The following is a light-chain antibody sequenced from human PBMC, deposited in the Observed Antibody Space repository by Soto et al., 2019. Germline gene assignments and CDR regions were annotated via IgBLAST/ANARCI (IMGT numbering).Light chain of an antibody. V-gene: IGKV3D-20*02. Sequence: EIVLTQSPGTLSLSPGEGATLSCRASQSISSNFLAWYQQKRGQAPRLLIHGASNRATGIPDRFSGSGSGTDFTLTISSLEPEDFAVYYCQQRSNWPRTFGQGTKV. CDR2: GAS. CDR1: QSISSNF. CDR3: QQRSNWPRT. J-gene: IGKJ1*01.